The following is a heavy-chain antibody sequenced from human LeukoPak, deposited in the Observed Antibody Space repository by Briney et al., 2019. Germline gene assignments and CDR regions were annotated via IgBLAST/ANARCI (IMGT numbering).Heavy chain of an antibody. J-gene: IGHJ4*02. D-gene: IGHD1-26*01. V-gene: IGHV4-39*07. CDR1: GSSISSSSYY. Sequence: PSETLSLTCNVSGSSISSSSYYWGWIRQPPGKGLEWIGSIYYSGSTYYNPALKSLVTISVDTTKNQVSLKLSSVTAADTAVYCCAREGSYYTAGLDYWGQGTLVTVSS. CDR3: AREGSYYTAGLDY. CDR2: IYYSGST.